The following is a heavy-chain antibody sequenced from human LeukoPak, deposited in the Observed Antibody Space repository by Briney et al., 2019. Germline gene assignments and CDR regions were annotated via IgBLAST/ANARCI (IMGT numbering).Heavy chain of an antibody. CDR2: IYSGGST. J-gene: IGHJ4*02. CDR3: ARKGNYYDSSGLDY. D-gene: IGHD3-22*01. Sequence: GGSLRLSCAASGFTVSSNYMSWVRQAPGKGLEWVSVIYSGGSTHYADSVKGRFTISRDNSKNTLYLQMNSLRAEDTAVYYCARKGNYYDSSGLDYWGQGTLVTVSS. CDR1: GFTVSSNY. V-gene: IGHV3-53*01.